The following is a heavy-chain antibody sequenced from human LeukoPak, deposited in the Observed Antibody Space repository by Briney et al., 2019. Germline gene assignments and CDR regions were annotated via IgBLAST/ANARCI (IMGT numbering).Heavy chain of an antibody. CDR1: GYTFTSYG. V-gene: IGHV1-18*01. CDR3: ARRPLTAINWFDP. J-gene: IGHJ5*02. Sequence: ASVKVSCKASGYTFTSYGISWVRQAPGQGLEWMGWINAYNGNTNYAQKFQGRVTMTTDTSTSTAYMELRSLRSDDTAVYYCARRPLTAINWFDPWGQGTLVTVSS. CDR2: INAYNGNT. D-gene: IGHD5-18*01.